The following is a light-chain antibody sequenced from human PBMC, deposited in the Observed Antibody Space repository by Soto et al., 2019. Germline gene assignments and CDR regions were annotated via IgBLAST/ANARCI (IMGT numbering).Light chain of an antibody. J-gene: IGKJ3*01. V-gene: IGKV1-27*01. CDR3: QRYNTAPFT. CDR2: GAS. Sequence: DIQMTQSPSVLSTSVGDRVTITCRASQGISDYLAWYQQRPGEVPRALIYGASTLHSGVQYRFSGSGSGTHFTLTISSLQPEDVASYYCQRYNTAPFTFGPGTKVDIK. CDR1: QGISDY.